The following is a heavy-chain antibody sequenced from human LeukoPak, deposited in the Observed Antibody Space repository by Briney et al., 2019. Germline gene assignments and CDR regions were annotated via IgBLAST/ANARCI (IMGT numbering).Heavy chain of an antibody. V-gene: IGHV1-2*02. CDR1: RYTFTGFY. CDR2: INPNTGDT. J-gene: IGHJ4*02. CDR3: ARDPLLTGYYWPYYFDY. D-gene: IGHD3-9*01. Sequence: GASVKVSCKASRYTFTGFYIHWVRQAPGKGLEWMGWINPNTGDTNYAQTFQGRVSMTRDPSITTAYMELSRLRSDDTAIYYCARDPLLTGYYWPYYFDYWGQGTLVTVSS.